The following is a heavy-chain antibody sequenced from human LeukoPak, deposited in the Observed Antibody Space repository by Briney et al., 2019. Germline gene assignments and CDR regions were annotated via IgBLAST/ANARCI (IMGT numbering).Heavy chain of an antibody. J-gene: IGHJ4*02. D-gene: IGHD3-10*01. CDR1: GGSISNSNYY. CDR3: ARYVVYGSGKYYFDY. Sequence: PSETLSLTCKVSGGSISNSNYYWSWIRQPPGKELEWLASINYGGTTYYNPSLKSRVTISVDTPKNQFSLRLSSVTAADTAVYLCARYVVYGSGKYYFDYWGQGSLVTVSS. CDR2: INYGGTT. V-gene: IGHV4-39*01.